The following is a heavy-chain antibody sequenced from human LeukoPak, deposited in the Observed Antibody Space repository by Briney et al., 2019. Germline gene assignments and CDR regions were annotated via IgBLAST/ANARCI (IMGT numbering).Heavy chain of an antibody. CDR2: ISGSGGGT. CDR3: AKSGYNRFDY. J-gene: IGHJ4*02. Sequence: GGSLRLSCAASGFTFSSYAMKWVRLAPGKGLQWVSAISGSGGGTFYTDSVKGRFTISRDNSRNTVYLQMNSLRAEDTAVYYCAKSGYNRFDYWGQGTLVTVSS. CDR1: GFTFSSYA. D-gene: IGHD5-24*01. V-gene: IGHV3-23*01.